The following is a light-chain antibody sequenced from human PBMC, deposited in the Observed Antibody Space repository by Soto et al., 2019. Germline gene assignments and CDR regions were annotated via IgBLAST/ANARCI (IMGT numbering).Light chain of an antibody. CDR2: GAS. CDR3: QKNNNWPPGT. V-gene: IGKV3-15*01. Sequence: EIVMTQSPATLSVSPGERATLSCRASQSVSSNLAWYQQKPGQAPRLLIYGASTRATGIPARFSGSGSGTEFTLTISSLQSEDLAFYYCQKNNNWPPGTFGQGTKVEIK. CDR1: QSVSSN. J-gene: IGKJ1*01.